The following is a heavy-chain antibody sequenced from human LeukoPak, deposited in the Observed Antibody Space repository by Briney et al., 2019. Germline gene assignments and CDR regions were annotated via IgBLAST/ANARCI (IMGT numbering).Heavy chain of an antibody. V-gene: IGHV1-24*01. J-gene: IGHJ4*02. CDR1: VYTLTELS. CDR3: ATDRVAAAGTAGEMVY. Sequence: ASVKVSCKVSVYTLTELSMHWVRQAPGKGLEWMGGFDPEDGETIYAQKFQGRVTMTEDTSTDTAYMELSSLRSEDTAVYYCATDRVAAAGTAGEMVYWGQGTLVTVSS. D-gene: IGHD6-13*01. CDR2: FDPEDGET.